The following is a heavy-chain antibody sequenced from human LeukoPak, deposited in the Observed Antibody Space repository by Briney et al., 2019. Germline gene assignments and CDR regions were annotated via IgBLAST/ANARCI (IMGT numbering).Heavy chain of an antibody. V-gene: IGHV4-59*01. D-gene: IGHD3-22*01. CDR1: GGSISSYY. J-gene: IGHJ6*03. CDR3: ARGVKFDYYYYMDV. Sequence: SETLSLTCTVSGGSISSYYWSWIRQPPGKGLEWIGYIYYSGSTNYNPSLKSRVTISVDTSKNQFSLKLSSVTAADTAVYYCARGVKFDYYYYMDVWGKGTTVTVSS. CDR2: IYYSGST.